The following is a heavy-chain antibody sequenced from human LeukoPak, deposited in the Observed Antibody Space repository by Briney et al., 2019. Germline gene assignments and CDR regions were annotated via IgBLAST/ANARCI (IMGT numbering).Heavy chain of an antibody. D-gene: IGHD2-2*01. V-gene: IGHV4-59*01. CDR3: AREHCSSTSCYRGQFDY. CDR2: IYYSGST. CDR1: GGSISSYY. J-gene: IGHJ4*02. Sequence: SETLSLTCTVSGGSISSYYWSWIRQPPGMGLEWIAYIYYSGSTNYNPSLKSRVTISVDTSKNQFSLKLSSVTAADTAVYYCAREHCSSTSCYRGQFDYWGQGTLVTVSS.